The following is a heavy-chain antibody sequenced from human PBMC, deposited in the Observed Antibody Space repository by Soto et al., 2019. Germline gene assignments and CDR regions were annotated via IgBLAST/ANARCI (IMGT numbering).Heavy chain of an antibody. D-gene: IGHD6-6*01. Sequence: QVQLQESGPGLVKPSQTLSLTCTVSGGSISSGGYYWSWIRQHPGKGLEWIGYIYYSGSTYYNPSLKSRVTTSVDTSKNQFSLKLSSVTAADTAVYYCARDRSGSSVFYYYNMDVWGKGTTVTVSS. CDR2: IYYSGST. V-gene: IGHV4-31*03. CDR1: GGSISSGGYY. CDR3: ARDRSGSSVFYYYNMDV. J-gene: IGHJ6*03.